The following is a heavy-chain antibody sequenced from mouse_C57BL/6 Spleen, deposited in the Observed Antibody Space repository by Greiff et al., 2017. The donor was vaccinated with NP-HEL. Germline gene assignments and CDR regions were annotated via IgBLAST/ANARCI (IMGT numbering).Heavy chain of an antibody. J-gene: IGHJ3*01. Sequence: DVQLLESGPGLVKPSQSLSLTCSVTGYSITSGYYWNWIRQFPGNKLEWMGYISYDGSNNYNPSIKNRISITRDTSKNQFFLQLNSVTTEDTATYYCARDDYGSSPFAYWGQGTLVTVSA. V-gene: IGHV3-6*01. CDR2: ISYDGSN. D-gene: IGHD1-1*01. CDR3: ARDDYGSSPFAY. CDR1: GYSITSGYY.